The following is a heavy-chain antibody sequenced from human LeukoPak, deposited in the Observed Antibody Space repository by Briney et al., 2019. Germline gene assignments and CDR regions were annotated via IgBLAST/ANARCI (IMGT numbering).Heavy chain of an antibody. Sequence: SVKVSCKASGGTFSSYAISWVRQAAGQGLAWMGGIIPIFGTANYAQKFQGRVTITADESTSTAYMELSSLRSEDTAVYYCARCNSSYYDILAGYDYYYYGMDVWGKGTTVTVSS. CDR2: IIPIFGTA. D-gene: IGHD3-9*01. CDR1: GGTFSSYA. V-gene: IGHV1-69*13. CDR3: ARCNSSYYDILAGYDYYYYGMDV. J-gene: IGHJ6*04.